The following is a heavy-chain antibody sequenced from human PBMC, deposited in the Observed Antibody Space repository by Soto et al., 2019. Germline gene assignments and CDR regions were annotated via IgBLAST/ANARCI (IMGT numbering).Heavy chain of an antibody. CDR1: GFTFSDYY. CDR3: ARDADILTGSDAFDI. CDR2: ISSSNSYT. D-gene: IGHD3-9*01. J-gene: IGHJ3*02. Sequence: QVQLVESGGGLVKPGGSLRLSCAASGFTFSDYYMSWIRQAPGKGLEWVSYISSSNSYTKYADSVKGRFTISRDNAKNSLYLQMNSLRAEDTAASYCARDADILTGSDAFDIWGQGTMVTVSS. V-gene: IGHV3-11*05.